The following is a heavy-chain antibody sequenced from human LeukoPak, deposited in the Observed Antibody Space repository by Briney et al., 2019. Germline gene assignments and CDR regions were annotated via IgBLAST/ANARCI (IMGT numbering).Heavy chain of an antibody. Sequence: GSSAKVSCKASGGTFSSYAISWVRQAPGQGLEWMGGIIPIFGTANYAQKFQGRVTITADESTSTAYMELSSLRSEDTAVYYCARDDSSGYSFLGYWGQGTLVTVSS. CDR3: ARDDSSGYSFLGY. V-gene: IGHV1-69*01. CDR2: IIPIFGTA. CDR1: GGTFSSYA. D-gene: IGHD3-22*01. J-gene: IGHJ4*02.